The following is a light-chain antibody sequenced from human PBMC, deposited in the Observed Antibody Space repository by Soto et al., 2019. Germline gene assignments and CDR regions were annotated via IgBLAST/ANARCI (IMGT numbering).Light chain of an antibody. V-gene: IGLV2-23*02. J-gene: IGLJ2*01. CDR3: PSARSYSHVL. CDR1: SSDVENYNL. CDR2: EVN. Sequence: QSALTQPASVSGSPGQSITISCTGTSSDVENYNLVSWFQQHPGQAPKLMIFEVNRRPSGVSNRFSGSKSGNTASLTISGLQAEDEADYYCPSARSYSHVLFGGGTQLTVL.